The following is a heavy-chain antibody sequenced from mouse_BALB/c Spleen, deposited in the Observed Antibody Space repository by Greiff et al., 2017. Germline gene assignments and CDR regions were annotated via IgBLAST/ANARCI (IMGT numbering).Heavy chain of an antibody. CDR2: ISSGGSYT. CDR3: AGHRVVPLDFDY. CDR1: GFTFSSYG. Sequence: EVQVVESGGDLVKPGGSLKLSCAASGFTFSSYGMSWVRQTPDKRLEWVATISSGGSYTYYPDSVKGRFTISRDNAKNTLYLQMSSLKSEDTAMYYCAGHRVVPLDFDYWGQGTTLTVSA. D-gene: IGHD1-1*01. J-gene: IGHJ2*01. V-gene: IGHV5-6*01.